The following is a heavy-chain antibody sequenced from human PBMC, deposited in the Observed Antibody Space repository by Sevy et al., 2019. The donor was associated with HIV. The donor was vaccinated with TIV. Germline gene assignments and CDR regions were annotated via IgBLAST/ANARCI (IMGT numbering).Heavy chain of an antibody. CDR2: IKSKTDGGTT. V-gene: IGHV3-15*01. CDR1: GFTFSNAW. Sequence: GGSLRLFCAASGFTFSNAWMSWVRQAPGKGLEWVGRIKSKTDGGTTDYAAPVKGRFTISRDDSKNTLYLQMNSLKTEDTAVYYCTTDLRRDGYNFGFDYWGQGTLVTVSS. CDR3: TTDLRRDGYNFGFDY. J-gene: IGHJ4*02. D-gene: IGHD5-12*01.